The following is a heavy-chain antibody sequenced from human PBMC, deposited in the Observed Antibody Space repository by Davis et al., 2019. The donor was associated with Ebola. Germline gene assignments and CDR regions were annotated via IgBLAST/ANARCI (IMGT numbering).Heavy chain of an antibody. V-gene: IGHV4-34*01. Sequence: PSETLSLTCAVYGGSFSGYYWSWIRQPPGKGLEWIGEINHSGSTNYNPSLKSRVTISVDTSKNQFSLKLSSVTAADTAVYYCASFYYGSGSHNWFDPWGQGTLVTVSS. CDR2: INHSGST. CDR3: ASFYYGSGSHNWFDP. D-gene: IGHD3-10*01. CDR1: GGSFSGYY. J-gene: IGHJ5*02.